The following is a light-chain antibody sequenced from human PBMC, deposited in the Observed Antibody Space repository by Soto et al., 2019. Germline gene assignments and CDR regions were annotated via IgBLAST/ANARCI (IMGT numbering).Light chain of an antibody. J-gene: IGKJ2*01. CDR2: DAA. Sequence: DIQMTQSPSPLSASVGDRVTISCQASQDITSYLNWYQQKSGKAPRLLIYDAAHLETGVSSRFSGSGSGTQFTLTISGLQPEDVATYYCQQFHSAPYTFDQGTKLEIK. CDR1: QDITSY. CDR3: QQFHSAPYT. V-gene: IGKV1-33*01.